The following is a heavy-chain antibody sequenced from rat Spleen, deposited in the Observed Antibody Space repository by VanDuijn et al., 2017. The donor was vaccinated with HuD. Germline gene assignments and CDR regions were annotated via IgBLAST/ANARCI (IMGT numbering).Heavy chain of an antibody. CDR1: DHSITNGYR. J-gene: IGHJ1*01. Sequence: EVQLQESGPGLVKPSQSLSLTCSVTDHSITNGYRWNWIRKFPGNKLEWMGYINSAGSTDYNPSLKSRISITRDTSKNQFFLQVNSVXTEDXATYDCARXXXYYXXXYYXXXYXXXWGPGTXXTVSS. CDR3: ARXXXYYXXXYYXXXYXXX. V-gene: IGHV3-3*01. CDR2: INSAGST. D-gene: IGHD1-1*01.